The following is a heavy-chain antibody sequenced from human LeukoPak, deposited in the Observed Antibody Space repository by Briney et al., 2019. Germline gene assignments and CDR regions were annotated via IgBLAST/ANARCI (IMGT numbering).Heavy chain of an antibody. Sequence: ASVKVSCKASGYTFIAYYMHWFRQAPGQGLEWMGWINGNSGATDYAQRFQGRVTLTRDTSVSTVYMDLSGLTSDDTAVYYCARVAATGVPGFVLWGQGTLVTVSS. CDR1: GYTFIAYY. CDR2: INGNSGAT. J-gene: IGHJ5*02. D-gene: IGHD2-8*02. V-gene: IGHV1-2*02. CDR3: ARVAATGVPGFVL.